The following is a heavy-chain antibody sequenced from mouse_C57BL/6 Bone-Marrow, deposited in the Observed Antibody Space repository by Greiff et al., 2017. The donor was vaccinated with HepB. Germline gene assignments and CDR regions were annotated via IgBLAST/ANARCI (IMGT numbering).Heavy chain of an antibody. Sequence: VQLQQSGTVLARPGASVKMSCKTSGYTFTSYWMHWVHQRPGQGLEWIGAIYPGNSDTSYNQKFKGKAKLTAVTSASTAYREISSLTNEDSAVYYCTKRGWLLQEFAYWGQGTLVTVSA. CDR2: IYPGNSDT. V-gene: IGHV1-5*01. CDR1: GYTFTSYW. J-gene: IGHJ3*01. CDR3: TKRGWLLQEFAY. D-gene: IGHD2-3*01.